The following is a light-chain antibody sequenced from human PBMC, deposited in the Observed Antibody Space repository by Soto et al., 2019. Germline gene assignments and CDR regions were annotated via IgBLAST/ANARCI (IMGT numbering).Light chain of an antibody. V-gene: IGLV2-14*01. Sequence: QSALTQPASVSGSPGQSITISCTGTSSDVGGYNYVSWYQQHPGKAPKRMIYEVSNRPSGVSNRFSGSKSGNTASLTISGLQAEDEADYYCSSSTSSDTLLFGGGTKVTVL. CDR1: SSDVGGYNY. CDR2: EVS. CDR3: SSSTSSDTLL. J-gene: IGLJ2*01.